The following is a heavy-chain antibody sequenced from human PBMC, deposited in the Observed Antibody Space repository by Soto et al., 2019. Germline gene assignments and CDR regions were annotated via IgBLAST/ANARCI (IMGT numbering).Heavy chain of an antibody. CDR1: GYTFTSYY. CDR2: INPSGGST. J-gene: IGHJ6*02. V-gene: IGHV1-46*04. CDR3: ASLSHYYGMDV. Sequence: QVQLVQSGAEVKKPGASVKVSCKASGYTFTSYYMHWVRQAPGQGLEWMGIINPSGGSTSYAQKLQGSVTMTRDTSTSTVYMELSSLRSEDTAVYYCASLSHYYGMDVWGQGTTVTVSS.